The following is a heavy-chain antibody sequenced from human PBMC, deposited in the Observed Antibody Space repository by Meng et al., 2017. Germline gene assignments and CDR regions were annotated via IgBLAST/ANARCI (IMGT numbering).Heavy chain of an antibody. J-gene: IGHJ4*02. CDR2: INHSGST. D-gene: IGHD4-11*01. CDR1: GGSFSDYY. CDR3: ARGPTTMAHDFDY. V-gene: IGHV4-34*01. Sequence: QVQLPPWGAGLLKPSETLSLTCVVPGGSFSDYYWSGIRQPPGKGLEWIGEINHSGSTNYNPSLESRATISVDTSQNNLSLKLSSVTAADSAVYYCARGPTTMAHDFDYWGQGTLVTVSS.